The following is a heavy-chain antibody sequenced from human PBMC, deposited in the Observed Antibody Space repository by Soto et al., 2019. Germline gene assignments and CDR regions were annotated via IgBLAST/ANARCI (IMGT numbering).Heavy chain of an antibody. D-gene: IGHD3-3*01. Sequence: EVQPLESGGGLVQPGGALRLSCAASGFTFSSYAMSWVRQAPGKGLEWLSSLSGSGDSTYYADSVKGRFTISRDNSKNTLYLQMNSLRAEDTAVYYCAKHYDFWSGSPYDAFGVWGQGTMVTVSP. J-gene: IGHJ3*01. CDR2: LSGSGDST. CDR1: GFTFSSYA. V-gene: IGHV3-23*01. CDR3: AKHYDFWSGSPYDAFGV.